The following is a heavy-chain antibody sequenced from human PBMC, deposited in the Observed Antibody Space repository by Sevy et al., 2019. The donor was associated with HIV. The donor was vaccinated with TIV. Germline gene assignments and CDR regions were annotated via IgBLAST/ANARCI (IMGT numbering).Heavy chain of an antibody. Sequence: GGSLRLSCAASGFTFSSYAMSWVRQAPGKGLEWVSAISGSGGSTYYADSVKGRFTISRDNSKNTLYLQMNSLRAEDTAVYYCAKGVKEAYCSSTSCRRYYDYMDVWGKGTTVTVSS. CDR2: ISGSGGST. CDR1: GFTFSSYA. D-gene: IGHD2-2*01. CDR3: AKGVKEAYCSSTSCRRYYDYMDV. V-gene: IGHV3-23*01. J-gene: IGHJ6*03.